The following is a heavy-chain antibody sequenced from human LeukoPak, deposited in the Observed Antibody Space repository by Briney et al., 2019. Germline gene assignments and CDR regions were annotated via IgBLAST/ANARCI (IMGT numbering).Heavy chain of an antibody. Sequence: GASVKVSCKAPGGTFTSYAFNWVRQAPGQGLEWMGRLIPILGIANYAQKFQDRVTITADKSTSTAYMELISLRSEDTAVYYCARDRGSSWYLSWFDPWGQGTLVTVSS. CDR2: LIPILGIA. CDR3: ARDRGSSWYLSWFDP. CDR1: GGTFTSYA. J-gene: IGHJ5*02. D-gene: IGHD6-13*01. V-gene: IGHV1-69*04.